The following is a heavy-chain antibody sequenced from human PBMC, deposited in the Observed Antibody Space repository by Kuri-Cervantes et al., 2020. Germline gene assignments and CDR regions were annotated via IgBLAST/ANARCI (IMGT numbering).Heavy chain of an antibody. Sequence: LRLSCTVSGGSISSGGYYWSWIRQPPGKGLEWIGYVYHSGSTYYNPSLKSRVTISVDRSKNQFSLKLSSVTAADTAVYYCARGAYGGVFDYWGQGTLVTVSS. CDR3: ARGAYGGVFDY. V-gene: IGHV4-30-2*01. CDR1: GGSISSGGYY. CDR2: VYHSGST. J-gene: IGHJ4*02. D-gene: IGHD3-16*01.